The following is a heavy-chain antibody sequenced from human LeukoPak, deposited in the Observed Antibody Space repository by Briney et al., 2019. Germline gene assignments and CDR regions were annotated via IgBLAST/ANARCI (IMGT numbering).Heavy chain of an antibody. D-gene: IGHD3-22*01. J-gene: IGHJ2*01. V-gene: IGHV1-69*13. CDR1: GGTFSSYA. CDR2: IIPIFGTA. CDR3: ARSNQDSSGYSNHWYFDL. Sequence: SVTVSCKASGGTFSSYAISWVRQAPGQGLEWMGGIIPIFGTANYAQKFQGRVTITADESTSTAYMELSSMRSEDTAVYYCARSNQDSSGYSNHWYFDLWGRGTLVTVSS.